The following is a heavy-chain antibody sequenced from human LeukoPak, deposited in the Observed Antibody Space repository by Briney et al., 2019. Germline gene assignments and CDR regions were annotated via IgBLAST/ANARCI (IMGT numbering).Heavy chain of an antibody. V-gene: IGHV3-23*01. Sequence: PGGSLRLSCAASGFTFSSYAMSWVRQAPGQGLEWVSASSGSGGSTYYADAVKGRFTISRDNSKNTLYLQMNSLRAEDTAVYYCARGDSGSYYFDYWGQGTLVTVSS. CDR2: SSGSGGST. J-gene: IGHJ4*02. CDR3: ARGDSGSYYFDY. D-gene: IGHD1-26*01. CDR1: GFTFSSYA.